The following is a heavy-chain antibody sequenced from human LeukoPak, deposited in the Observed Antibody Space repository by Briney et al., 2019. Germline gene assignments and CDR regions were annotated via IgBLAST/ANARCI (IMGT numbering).Heavy chain of an antibody. CDR3: AKDHRVCSGGSCYFSYYYYMDV. CDR2: LRFDGSNK. D-gene: IGHD2-15*01. CDR1: GFTFSSYG. V-gene: IGHV3-30*02. J-gene: IGHJ6*03. Sequence: PGGSLRLSCAASGFTFSSYGMHWVRQAPGKGLEWVAFLRFDGSNKYYADSVKGRFTISRDNSKNTLYLQMDSLRPEDTAAHYCAKDHRVCSGGSCYFSYYYYMDVWGKGTTVTVSS.